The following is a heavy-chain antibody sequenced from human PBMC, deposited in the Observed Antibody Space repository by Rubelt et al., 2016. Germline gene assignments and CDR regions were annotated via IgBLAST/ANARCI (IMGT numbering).Heavy chain of an antibody. CDR1: GFTFSIFG. CDR2: IKSKTDGGTT. CDR3: TTGGPGGTYFDY. V-gene: IGHV3-15*01. Sequence: GGGLIQPGGSLRLSCAASGFTFSIFGMSWVRQAPGKGLEWVGSIKSKTDGGTTGYAEPVNGRLTIPRDDSEDTGYLQMNSLKTDDTAVYYCTTGGPGGTYFDYWGQGTLVTVSS. J-gene: IGHJ4*02. D-gene: IGHD1-26*01.